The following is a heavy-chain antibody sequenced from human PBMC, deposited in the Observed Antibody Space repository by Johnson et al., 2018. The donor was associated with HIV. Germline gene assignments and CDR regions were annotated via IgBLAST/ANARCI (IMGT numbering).Heavy chain of an antibody. CDR3: ARAPIYYYDSPRHAFDI. CDR1: GFSFSSYG. V-gene: IGHV3-NL1*01. J-gene: IGHJ3*02. Sequence: QVQLVESGGGVVQPGRSLRLSCAASGFSFSSYGMHWVSQAPGKGLEWVAVIYSGGSTYYADSVKGRFTISRDNSKNTLYLQMNSLRAEDTAVYYCARAPIYYYDSPRHAFDIWGQGTMVTVSS. CDR2: IYSGGST. D-gene: IGHD3-22*01.